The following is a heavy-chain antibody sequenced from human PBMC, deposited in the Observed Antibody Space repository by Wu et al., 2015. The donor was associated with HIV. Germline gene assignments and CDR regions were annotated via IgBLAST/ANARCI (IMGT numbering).Heavy chain of an antibody. CDR3: ARAAFFFYDKHGYYRNWYFDV. CDR2: MNPNSGNT. CDR1: GYTFSAYD. J-gene: IGHJ2*01. D-gene: IGHD3-22*01. Sequence: QVQLVQSETEMKKPGASLKVSCKASGYTFSAYDINWVRQAPGQGLEWVGWMNPNSGNTGYPQKFQGRVTMTRDTSISTAYMELSSLKSEDTAVYYCARAAFFFYDKHGYYRNWYFDVWGRGHPGRCLL. V-gene: IGHV1-8*01.